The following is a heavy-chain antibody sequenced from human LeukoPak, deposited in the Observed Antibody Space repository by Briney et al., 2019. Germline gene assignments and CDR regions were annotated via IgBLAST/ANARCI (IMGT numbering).Heavy chain of an antibody. CDR1: GGSISSSLYH. J-gene: IGHJ4*02. CDR3: ASSMVRGVAYYFDY. D-gene: IGHD3-10*01. CDR2: IYYTGTT. V-gene: IGHV4-39*01. Sequence: SETLSLTCTVSGGSISSSLYHWGWIRQSPGKNLEWLGSIYYTGTTHYNPSLKSRVTISVDTSKNQFSLKLSSVTAADTAVYYCASSMVRGVAYYFDYWGQGTLVTVSS.